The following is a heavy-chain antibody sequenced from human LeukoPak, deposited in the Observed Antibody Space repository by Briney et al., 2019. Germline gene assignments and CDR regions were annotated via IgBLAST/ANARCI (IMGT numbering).Heavy chain of an antibody. V-gene: IGHV3-23*01. CDR1: GFTFSSYA. D-gene: IGHD4-17*01. CDR3: AKGGSPLYGDYATYYFDY. Sequence: PGGSLRLSCAASGFTFSSYALTWIRQAPGKGLEWVSGISGSAGSTYYADSVKGRFTISRDNSKNTLYLQMNSLRDEDTAVYYCAKGGSPLYGDYATYYFDYWGQGTLVTVSS. CDR2: ISGSAGST. J-gene: IGHJ4*02.